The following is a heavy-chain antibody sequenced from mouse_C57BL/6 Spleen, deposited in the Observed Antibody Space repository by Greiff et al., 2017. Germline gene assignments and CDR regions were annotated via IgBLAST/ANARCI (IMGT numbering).Heavy chain of an antibody. CDR2: IIPGRGGT. CDR1: GYAFTNYL. V-gene: IGHV1-54*01. CDR3: ARGGNPAWFAY. D-gene: IGHD2-1*01. J-gene: IGHJ3*01. Sequence: QVQLQQSGAELVRPGTSVKVSCKASGYAFTNYLIEWVKQRPGQGLEWIGVIIPGRGGTNYNEKFKGKATLTADKSSSTAYMQLSSLTSEDSAVYFCARGGNPAWFAYGGQGTLVTVSA.